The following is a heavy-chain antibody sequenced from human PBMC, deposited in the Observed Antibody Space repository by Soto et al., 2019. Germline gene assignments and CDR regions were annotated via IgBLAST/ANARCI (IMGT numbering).Heavy chain of an antibody. CDR2: IWYDGSNK. J-gene: IGHJ6*02. CDR3: IWQQDFYYGRAV. CDR1: GFNFSSYG. Sequence: GGSLRLSCAASGFNFSSYGMHWVRQAPGKGLEWVAVIWYDGSNKYYADSVKGRFTISRDDSRNTVYLQMNSLKPEDTALYYCIWQQDFYYGRAVWGQGTTVTVSS. D-gene: IGHD6-13*01. V-gene: IGHV3-33*03.